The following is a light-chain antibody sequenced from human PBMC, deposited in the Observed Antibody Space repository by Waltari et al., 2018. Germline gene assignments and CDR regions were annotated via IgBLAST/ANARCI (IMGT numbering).Light chain of an antibody. CDR3: QHPPGT. J-gene: IGKJ4*01. V-gene: IGKV1-9*01. CDR2: AAS. CDR1: RDIRNY. Sequence: DIQLTQSPSFLSASVGDRVTFTCRASRDIRNYLAWYQQKSGKAPKLLIFAASTLQSGVPSRFSGSGSGTEFTLTISSLQPEDLATYYCQHPPGTFGGGTKVEIK.